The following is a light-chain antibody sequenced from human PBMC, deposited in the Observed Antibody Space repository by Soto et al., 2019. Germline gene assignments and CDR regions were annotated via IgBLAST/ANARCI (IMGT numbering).Light chain of an antibody. CDR3: CSYAGSSTVV. CDR1: SSDVGSYNL. V-gene: IGLV2-23*01. Sequence: QSALTQPASVSGSPGQSITISCTRTSSDVGSYNLVSWYQQHPGKAPQVMIHDGSKRPSGVSNRFSGSKSGNTASLTISGLQAEDEADYYCCSYAGSSTVVFGGGTKLTVL. CDR2: DGS. J-gene: IGLJ2*01.